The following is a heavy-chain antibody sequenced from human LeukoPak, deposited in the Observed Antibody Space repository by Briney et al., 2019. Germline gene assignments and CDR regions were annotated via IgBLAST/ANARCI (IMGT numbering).Heavy chain of an antibody. CDR1: GYPISSGYY. D-gene: IGHD1-7*01. CDR2: IYHSGST. J-gene: IGHJ4*02. Sequence: PSETLSLTCTVSGYPISSGYYWGWIRQPPGKGLEWIGSIYHSGSTYYNPSLKSRVTISVDTSKNQFSLKLSSVTAADTAVYYCARDWNYSSDYWGQGTPVTVSS. CDR3: ARDWNYSSDY. V-gene: IGHV4-38-2*02.